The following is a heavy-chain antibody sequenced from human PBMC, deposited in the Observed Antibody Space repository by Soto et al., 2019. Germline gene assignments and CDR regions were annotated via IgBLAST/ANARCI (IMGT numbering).Heavy chain of an antibody. CDR2: IIPIFGTA. Sequence: QVQLVQSGAEVKKPGSSVKVSCKASGGTFSSYAISWVRQAPGQGLEWMGGIIPIFGTANYAQKFQGRVTITAGESTSTAYMELSSPRSEDTAVYYCARAYYDSSGYYSPRGLAFDYWGQGTLVTVSS. CDR1: GGTFSSYA. CDR3: ARAYYDSSGYYSPRGLAFDY. D-gene: IGHD3-22*01. V-gene: IGHV1-69*01. J-gene: IGHJ4*02.